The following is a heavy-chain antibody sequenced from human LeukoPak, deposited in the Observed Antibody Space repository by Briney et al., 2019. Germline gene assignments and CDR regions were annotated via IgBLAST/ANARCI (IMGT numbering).Heavy chain of an antibody. Sequence: PGGSLRLSCAASGFTFSFYSMNWVRQAPGKGLEWVSSISSSSTSIYYADSVKGRFTISRDNAKNSLYLHMDSLRAEDTAVYYCARSGEVVVAATHPYYYYYMDVWGKGTTVTVSS. CDR1: GFTFSFYS. V-gene: IGHV3-21*01. CDR2: ISSSSTSI. D-gene: IGHD2-15*01. CDR3: ARSGEVVVAATHPYYYYYMDV. J-gene: IGHJ6*03.